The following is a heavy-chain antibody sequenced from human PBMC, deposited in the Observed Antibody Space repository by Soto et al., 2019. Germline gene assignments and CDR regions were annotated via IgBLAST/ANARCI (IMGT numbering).Heavy chain of an antibody. CDR2: IYNGEST. J-gene: IGHJ4*02. D-gene: IGHD3-16*01. Sequence: PGGSLRLSCAASGFNVNTDYINWVRQTPGEGLEWVSFIYNGESTHYADSVKGRFTISSDKSKNTLYLQMNSLRVEDTAVYYCARDGRGLGKLSLFEYWGQGTLVTVSS. CDR3: ARDGRGLGKLSLFEY. V-gene: IGHV3-53*01. CDR1: GFNVNTDY.